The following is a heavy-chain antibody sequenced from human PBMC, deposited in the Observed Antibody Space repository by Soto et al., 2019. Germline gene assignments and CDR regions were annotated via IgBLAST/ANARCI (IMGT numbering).Heavy chain of an antibody. V-gene: IGHV4-59*01. Sequence: PSETLSLTCTVSGGSISSYYWSWIRQPPGKGLEWIGYIYYSGSTNYNPSLKSRVTISVDTSKNQFSLKLSSVTAADTAVYYCARVLPTRAILKDYYYIGMDAWGQGPTVT. D-gene: IGHD1-1*01. CDR3: ARVLPTRAILKDYYYIGMDA. CDR1: GGSISSYY. J-gene: IGHJ6*02. CDR2: IYYSGST.